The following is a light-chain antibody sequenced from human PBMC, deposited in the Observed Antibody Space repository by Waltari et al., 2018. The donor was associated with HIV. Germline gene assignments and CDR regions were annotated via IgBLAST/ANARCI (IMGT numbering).Light chain of an antibody. V-gene: IGKV3-11*01. J-gene: IGKJ3*01. Sequence: EIVLTQSPATLSLSPGERATLSCRASQSVSSYLAWYQQKPGQAPRLLISDVSNRATGIPARFSGSGSGTDFTLTISSLEPEDFAVYYCQQRSTWPRTFGPGTKVDIK. CDR2: DVS. CDR1: QSVSSY. CDR3: QQRSTWPRT.